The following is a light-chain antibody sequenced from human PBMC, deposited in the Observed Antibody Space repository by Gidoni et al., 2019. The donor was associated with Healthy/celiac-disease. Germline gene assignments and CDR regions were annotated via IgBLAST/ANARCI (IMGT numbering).Light chain of an antibody. Sequence: VVMTQSPLSLPVTLGQPASISCRSSQSLVYSDGNTYWNWFQQRPGQSPRRLIYKVSNRDSGVPDRFSGSGSGTDFTLKISRVEAEDVGVYYCIQGTHWSWTFGQGTKVEIK. J-gene: IGKJ1*01. CDR2: KVS. CDR1: QSLVYSDGNTY. V-gene: IGKV2-30*01. CDR3: IQGTHWSWT.